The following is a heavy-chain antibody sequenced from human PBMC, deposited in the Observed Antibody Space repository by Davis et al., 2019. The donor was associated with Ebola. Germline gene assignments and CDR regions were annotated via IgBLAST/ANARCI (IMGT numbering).Heavy chain of an antibody. CDR1: GFTFSSYG. CDR2: ISYDGSNK. CDR3: AKGHMNKVTNWDY. J-gene: IGHJ4*02. V-gene: IGHV3-30*12. D-gene: IGHD4-17*01. Sequence: PGGSLRLSCAASGFTFSSYGMHWVRQAPGKGLEWMAVISYDGSNKYYADSVKGRFTISRDNSKNTLYLQMNSLRAEDTAIYYCAKGHMNKVTNWDYWGQGTLVTVSP.